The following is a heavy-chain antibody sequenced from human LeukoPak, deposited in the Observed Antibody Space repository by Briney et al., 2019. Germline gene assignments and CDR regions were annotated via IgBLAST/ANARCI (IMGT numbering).Heavy chain of an antibody. CDR3: ARRPHDYSNYYFDC. D-gene: IGHD4-11*01. J-gene: IGHJ4*02. V-gene: IGHV5-51*01. CDR1: GYSFTSYW. CDR2: IHPGSSNT. Sequence: GESLKISCKGSGYSFTSYWIGWVRQMPGKGLEWMGIIHPGSSNTRYSPSFQGQVTISADKSISTAYPQWSSLKASDTAMYYCARRPHDYSNYYFDCWGQGTLVTVSS.